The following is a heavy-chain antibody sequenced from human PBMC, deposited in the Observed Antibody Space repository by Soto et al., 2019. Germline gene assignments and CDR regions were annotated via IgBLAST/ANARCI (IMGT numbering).Heavy chain of an antibody. CDR1: GGTFSSYA. V-gene: IGHV1-69*06. CDR3: ARGGYSSTWSNLLDRSGLDV. J-gene: IGHJ6*01. D-gene: IGHD6-13*01. CDR2: IVPLFRTT. Sequence: QVQLVQSGAEAKKPGSSVKVSCKTSGGTFSSYAISWVRQAPGQGLEWMGGIVPLFRTTNYAQKFQGRVTITADTSRYTVYMELSGLRSGETAVYYCARGGYSSTWSNLLDRSGLDVWGQGTTVTVSS.